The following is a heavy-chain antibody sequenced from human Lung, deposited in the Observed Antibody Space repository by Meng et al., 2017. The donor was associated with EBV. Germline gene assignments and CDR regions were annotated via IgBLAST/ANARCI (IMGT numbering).Heavy chain of an antibody. V-gene: IGHV3-23*04. CDR3: AKSTGYSSSWSPYYFDY. Sequence: EGKLVGVGGGLVQPGGSLRFSCAASGFTFSSYAMSWVRQAPGKGLEWVSAISGSGGSTYYADSVKGRFTISRDNSKNTLYLQMNSLRAEDTAVYYCAKSTGYSSSWSPYYFDYWGQGTLVTVSS. CDR2: ISGSGGST. D-gene: IGHD6-13*01. J-gene: IGHJ4*02. CDR1: GFTFSSYA.